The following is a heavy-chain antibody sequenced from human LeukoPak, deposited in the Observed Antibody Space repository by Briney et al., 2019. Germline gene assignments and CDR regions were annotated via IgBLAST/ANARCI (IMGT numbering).Heavy chain of an antibody. V-gene: IGHV4-38-2*01. Sequence: SETLSLTCAVSGYSISSGYYWGWIRQPPGKGLEWIGSIYHSGSTYYNPSLKSRVTISVDTSKNQFSLKLSSVTAADTAVYYCARRDYYYYYMDVWGTGTTVTVSS. CDR3: ARRDYYYYYMDV. J-gene: IGHJ6*03. CDR2: IYHSGST. CDR1: GYSISSGYY.